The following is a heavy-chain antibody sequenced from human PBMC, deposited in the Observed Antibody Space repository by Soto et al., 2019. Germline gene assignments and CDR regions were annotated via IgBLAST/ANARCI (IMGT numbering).Heavy chain of an antibody. D-gene: IGHD5-18*01. CDR3: ASLKLGYSTFDP. CDR1: GGSISSGDYY. CDR2: IYYSGST. V-gene: IGHV4-30-4*01. Sequence: SETLSLTCTVSGGSISSGDYYWSWIRQPPGKGLEWIGYIYYSGSTYYSPSLKSRVTISVGTSKNQFSLKLSSVTAADTAVYYCASLKLGYSTFDPWGQGTLVTVSS. J-gene: IGHJ5*02.